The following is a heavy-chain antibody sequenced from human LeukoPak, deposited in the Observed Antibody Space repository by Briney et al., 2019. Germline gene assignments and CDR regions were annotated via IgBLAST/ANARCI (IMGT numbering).Heavy chain of an antibody. V-gene: IGHV2-5*02. CDR3: AHRRHYYDSSGYDIYDAFDI. CDR1: GFSLSTSGVG. CDR2: IYWDDDK. D-gene: IGHD3-22*01. J-gene: IGHJ3*02. Sequence: ESGPTLVKPTQTLTLTCTFSGFSLSTSGVGAGWIRQPLGKALEWLALIYWDDDKRYSPSLKSRLTITKDTSKNQVVLTMTNMDPVDTATYYCAHRRHYYDSSGYDIYDAFDIWGQGTMVTVSS.